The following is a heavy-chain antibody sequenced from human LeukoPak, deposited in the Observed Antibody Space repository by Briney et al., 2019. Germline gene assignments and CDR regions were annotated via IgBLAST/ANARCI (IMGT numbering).Heavy chain of an antibody. J-gene: IGHJ3*02. V-gene: IGHV3-48*02. D-gene: IGHD3-22*01. CDR2: ISSSSRTI. CDR3: ARLMTAYYDSSGYSDI. Sequence: GGSLRLTCAASGCTFSTYSMNWVRQAPGKGLEWVSYISSSSRTIYYADSVEGRFTVSRDAAKDSLFLQMNSLRDEDTAVYYCARLMTAYYDSSGYSDIWGQGTMVTVSS. CDR1: GCTFSTYS.